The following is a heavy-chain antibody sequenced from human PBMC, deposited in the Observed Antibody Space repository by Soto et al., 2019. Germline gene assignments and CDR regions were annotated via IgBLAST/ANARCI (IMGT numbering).Heavy chain of an antibody. CDR1: GGTFSSYA. D-gene: IGHD3-22*01. CDR3: ARGRIWYYYDSSGYYGFDY. Sequence: SVKVSCKASGGTFSSYASSWVRQAPGQGLEWMGGIIPIFGTANYAQKFQGRVTITADESTSTAYMELSSLRSEDTAVYYCARGRIWYYYDSSGYYGFDYWGQGTLVTVSS. V-gene: IGHV1-69*13. J-gene: IGHJ4*02. CDR2: IIPIFGTA.